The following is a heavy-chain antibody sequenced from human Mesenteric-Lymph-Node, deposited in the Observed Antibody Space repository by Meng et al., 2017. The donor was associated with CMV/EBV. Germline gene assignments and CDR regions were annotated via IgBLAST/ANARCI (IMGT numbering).Heavy chain of an antibody. V-gene: IGHV1-8*01. CDR2: MNPNNGDT. CDR1: GYPFTSYY. CDR3: ARGWGNTCP. Sequence: ASVKVSCKTSGYPFTSYYIHWVRQATGQGLEWMGRMNPNNGDTDYAQKFQGRVTITRDTSITTAYMELSSLTSEDTAEYYCARGWGNTCPWGQGTLVTVSS. D-gene: IGHD7-27*01. J-gene: IGHJ5*02.